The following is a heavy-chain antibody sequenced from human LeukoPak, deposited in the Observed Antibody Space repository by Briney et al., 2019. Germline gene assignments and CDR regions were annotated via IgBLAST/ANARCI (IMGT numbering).Heavy chain of an antibody. D-gene: IGHD3-22*01. CDR1: GFTFSSYA. V-gene: IGHV3-48*02. CDR2: ISSSSSAI. J-gene: IGHJ4*02. CDR3: ARGAFYYDSSTYYQTLYY. Sequence: GGSLRLSCAASGFTFSSYAMSWVRQAPGKGLEWVSYISSSSSAIYYADSVKGRFTISRDNAKNSLSLQMNSLRDEDTAVYYCARGAFYYDSSTYYQTLYYWGQGTLVTVSS.